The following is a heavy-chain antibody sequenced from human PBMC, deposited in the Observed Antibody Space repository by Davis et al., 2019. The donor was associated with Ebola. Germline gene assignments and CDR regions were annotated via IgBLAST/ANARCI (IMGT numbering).Heavy chain of an antibody. J-gene: IGHJ2*01. D-gene: IGHD3-10*01. CDR3: ARGDGSGSYYAAWWYFDL. V-gene: IGHV4-34*01. CDR2: ISYSGSA. Sequence: MPSETLSLTCAVYGGSFSGYYWGWIRQPPGKGLEWIGSISYSGSAYYNPSLKSRVTISVDTSKNQFSLKLSSVTAADTAVYYCARGDGSGSYYAAWWYFDLWGRGTLVTVSS. CDR1: GGSFSGYY.